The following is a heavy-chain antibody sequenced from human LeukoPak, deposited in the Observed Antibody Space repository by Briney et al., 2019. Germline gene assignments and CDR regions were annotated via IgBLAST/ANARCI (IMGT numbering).Heavy chain of an antibody. J-gene: IGHJ5*02. CDR3: AKGYYYGSEPYWFDP. Sequence: PGGSLRLSCAASGFTFSSYAMSWVRQAPGKGLEWVSAISGSGGSTCYADSVKGRFTISRDNSKNTLYLQMNSLRAEDTAVYYCAKGYYYGSEPYWFDPWGQGTLVTVSS. CDR1: GFTFSSYA. V-gene: IGHV3-23*01. D-gene: IGHD3-10*01. CDR2: ISGSGGST.